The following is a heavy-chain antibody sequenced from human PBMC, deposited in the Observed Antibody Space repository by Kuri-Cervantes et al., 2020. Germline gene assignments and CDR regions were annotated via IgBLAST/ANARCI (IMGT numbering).Heavy chain of an antibody. V-gene: IGHV4-59*08. CDR1: GGSINTYY. CDR2: VHDSGST. J-gene: IGHJ5*02. CDR3: ARRGYSYGKNWFDP. Sequence: SETLSLTCTVSGGSINTYYWSWIRQPPGKGLEWIGYVHDSGSTNYNPSLKTPVTMFVDTSRNHFSLKLSSVTAADTAVYYCARRGYSYGKNWFDPWGQGTLVTVSS. D-gene: IGHD5-18*01.